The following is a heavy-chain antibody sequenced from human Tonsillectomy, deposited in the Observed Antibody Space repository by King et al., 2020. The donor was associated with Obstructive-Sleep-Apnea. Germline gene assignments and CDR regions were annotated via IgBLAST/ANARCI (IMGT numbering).Heavy chain of an antibody. V-gene: IGHV3-30*04. CDR2: ISYDGSNK. J-gene: IGHJ1*01. CDR1: GFTFSSYA. D-gene: IGHD2-2*01. CDR3: ARDRTSTSWAEYVQH. Sequence: VQLVESGGGVVQPGRSLRLSCAASGFTFSSYAMHWVRQAPGKGLEWVALISYDGSNKHYADSVKGRFTISRDNSKNTVYLQMNSLRVEDTAVYYCARDRTSTSWAEYVQHWGQGTLVTVSS.